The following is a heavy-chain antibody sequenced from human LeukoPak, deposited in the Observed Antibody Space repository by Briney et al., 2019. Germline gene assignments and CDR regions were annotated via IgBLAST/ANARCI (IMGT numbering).Heavy chain of an antibody. D-gene: IGHD5-18*01. V-gene: IGHV1-2*02. Sequence: ASVKVSCKASGYTFTGYYMHWVRQAPGQGLEWMGWINPNSGGTNYAQKFQGRVTMTRDTSISTAYMGLSRLRSDDTAVYYCARALDFGVGYSYGYLLYYYYGMDVWGQGTTVTVSS. CDR3: ARALDFGVGYSYGYLLYYYYGMDV. CDR2: INPNSGGT. CDR1: GYTFTGYY. J-gene: IGHJ6*02.